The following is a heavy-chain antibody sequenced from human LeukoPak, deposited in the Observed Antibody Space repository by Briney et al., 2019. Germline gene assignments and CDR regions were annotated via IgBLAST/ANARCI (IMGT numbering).Heavy chain of an antibody. V-gene: IGHV4-59*01. CDR2: IYYSGST. J-gene: IGHJ4*02. CDR3: ARVAPRAFDY. CDR1: GGSISSYY. Sequence: LSLTCTVSGGSISSYYWSWIRQPPGKGLEWIGYIYYSGSTNYNPSLKSRVTISVDTSKNQFSLKLSSVTAADTAVYYCARVAPRAFDYWGQGTLVTVSS.